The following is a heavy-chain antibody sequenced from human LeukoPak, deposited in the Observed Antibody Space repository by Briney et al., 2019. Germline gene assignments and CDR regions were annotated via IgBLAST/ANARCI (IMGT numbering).Heavy chain of an antibody. Sequence: GGSLRLSCAASGFTFSSYGMHWVSQAPGKGLEWVASIKKDVGEKFYVDSVKGRFTISRDNAKNSLYLHMNSLRVEDTAVYYCAKDLDILTGLYYYYAMDVWGQGTTVTVSS. CDR2: IKKDVGEK. V-gene: IGHV3-7*03. D-gene: IGHD3-9*01. CDR1: GFTFSSYG. CDR3: AKDLDILTGLYYYYAMDV. J-gene: IGHJ6*02.